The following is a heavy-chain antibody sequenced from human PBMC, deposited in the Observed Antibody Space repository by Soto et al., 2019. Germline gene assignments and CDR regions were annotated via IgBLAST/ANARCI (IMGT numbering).Heavy chain of an antibody. Sequence: QVQLQESGPGLVKPSETLSLICTVSGGSVSSGSYYWSWIRQPPGKGLEWIGYIYYSGATDYNPSLNGRVTMSVDTSRNQFSLRLSSVTAADTAIYYCTKGPNWNCYYHGLEVWGQGTAVTVSS. D-gene: IGHD1-20*01. J-gene: IGHJ6*02. CDR3: TKGPNWNCYYHGLEV. V-gene: IGHV4-61*01. CDR1: GGSVSSGSYY. CDR2: IYYSGAT.